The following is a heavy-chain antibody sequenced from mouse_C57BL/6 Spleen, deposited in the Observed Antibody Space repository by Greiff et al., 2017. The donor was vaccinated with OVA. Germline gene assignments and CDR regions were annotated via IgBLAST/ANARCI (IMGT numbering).Heavy chain of an antibody. Sequence: VQLQQSGPELVKPGASVKLSCKASGYTFTSYDINWVKQRPGQGLEWIGWIYPRDGSTKYNEQFKGQATLTVDTSSSTAYMELHSLTSEDSAVYFCAREAYGSSYDWYFDVWGTGTTVTVSS. CDR3: AREAYGSSYDWYFDV. CDR1: GYTFTSYD. CDR2: IYPRDGST. D-gene: IGHD1-1*01. J-gene: IGHJ1*03. V-gene: IGHV1-85*01.